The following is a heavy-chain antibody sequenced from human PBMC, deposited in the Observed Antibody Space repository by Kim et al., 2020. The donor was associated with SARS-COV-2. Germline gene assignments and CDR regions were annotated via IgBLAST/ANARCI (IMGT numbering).Heavy chain of an antibody. V-gene: IGHV3-30*04. CDR1: GFTFSSYA. J-gene: IGHJ6*02. CDR2: ISYDGSNK. D-gene: IGHD3-22*01. CDR3: ARTIVVADTSYYYGMDV. Sequence: GGSLRLSCAASGFTFSSYAMHWVRQAPGKGLEWVAVISYDGSNKYYADSVKGRFTISRDNSKNTLYLQMNSLRADDTAVYYCARTIVVADTSYYYGMDVWGQGTTVTVSS.